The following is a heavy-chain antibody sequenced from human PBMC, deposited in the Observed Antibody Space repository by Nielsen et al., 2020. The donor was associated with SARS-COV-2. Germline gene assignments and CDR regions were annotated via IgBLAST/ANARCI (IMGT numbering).Heavy chain of an antibody. Sequence: GESLKISCAASGFTFSNFAIHWVRQAPGKGLKWVAVISSDGNHKDYADSVKGRFTISRDNSKNTLYVQMDSLRADDMAVYYCARGGQNFYYRMDVWGQGTTVTVSS. CDR2: ISSDGNHK. D-gene: IGHD3-16*01. CDR1: GFTFSNFA. CDR3: ARGGQNFYYRMDV. V-gene: IGHV3-30-3*01. J-gene: IGHJ6*02.